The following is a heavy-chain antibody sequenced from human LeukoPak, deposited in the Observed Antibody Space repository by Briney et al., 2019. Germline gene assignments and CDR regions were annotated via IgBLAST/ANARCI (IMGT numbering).Heavy chain of an antibody. CDR1: GGSISSYY. CDR3: ARHRYYYDSSGYYYQP. J-gene: IGHJ5*02. V-gene: IGHV4-59*01. D-gene: IGHD3-22*01. CDR2: IYSSGSS. Sequence: SETLSLTCTVSGGSISSYYWTWIRQPPGKGLEWIGYIYSSGSSNSNPSLKSRVTISLDTSKNQFSLRLSSVTAADTAVYYCARHRYYYDSSGYYYQPWGQGTLVTVSS.